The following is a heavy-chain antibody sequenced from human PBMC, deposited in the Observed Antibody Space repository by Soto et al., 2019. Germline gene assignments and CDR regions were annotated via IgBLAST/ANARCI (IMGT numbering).Heavy chain of an antibody. CDR1: GYTFTSYG. Sequence: ASVKVSCKASGYTFTSYGIHWVRQAPGQRLEWMGWINAANGDTKYSPKFQGRVTITRDTSASTAYMELSSLRSEDTAVYYCVRRHVSATGIDWFDPWGQGTLVTVAS. CDR2: INAANGDT. CDR3: VRRHVSATGIDWFDP. D-gene: IGHD6-13*01. V-gene: IGHV1-3*01. J-gene: IGHJ5*02.